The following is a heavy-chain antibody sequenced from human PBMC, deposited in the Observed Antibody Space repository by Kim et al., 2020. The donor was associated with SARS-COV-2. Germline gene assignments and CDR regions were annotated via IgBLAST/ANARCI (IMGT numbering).Heavy chain of an antibody. J-gene: IGHJ4*02. CDR1: GYIFTAYY. CDR2: INSNNGVT. CDR3: ARADPLGSGFPYYYFDY. Sequence: ASVKVSCRASGYIFTAYYIYWLRQAPGQGLEWLGWINSNNGVTEYAQKFQVRVTMTTDTSVRTVYMELNSLRSDDTAVYYCARADPLGSGFPYYYFDYWGQGALVTVSS. V-gene: IGHV1-2*02. D-gene: IGHD6-25*01.